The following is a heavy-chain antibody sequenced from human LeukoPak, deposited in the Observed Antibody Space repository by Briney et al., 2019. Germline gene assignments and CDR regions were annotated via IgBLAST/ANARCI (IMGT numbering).Heavy chain of an antibody. J-gene: IGHJ4*02. D-gene: IGHD5-12*01. CDR1: GFTFSSYS. V-gene: IGHV3-21*01. CDR2: ISSSSSYI. Sequence: GGSLRLSCAASGFTFSSYSMNCVRQAPGKGLQWVSSISSSSSYIYYADSVKGRFTISRDNAKNSLYLQMNSLRAEDTAVYYCARPVMATMAVFDYWGQGTLVTVS. CDR3: ARPVMATMAVFDY.